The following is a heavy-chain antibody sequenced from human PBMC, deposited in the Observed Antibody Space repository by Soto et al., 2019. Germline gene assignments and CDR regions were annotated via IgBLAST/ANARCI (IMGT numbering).Heavy chain of an antibody. V-gene: IGHV3-11*05. J-gene: IGHJ6*02. Sequence: PEGSLRLSCVASGFIFSDYYMAWIRRAPGKGLEWVSYISDGGSYTNHGNSVRGRVSVSRDDARNSLYLQINNLRVEDTGVYYCARAPGAINSYAGVDVWGQGTTVTVSS. CDR1: GFIFSDYY. CDR2: ISDGGSYT. CDR3: ARAPGAINSYAGVDV. D-gene: IGHD1-1*01.